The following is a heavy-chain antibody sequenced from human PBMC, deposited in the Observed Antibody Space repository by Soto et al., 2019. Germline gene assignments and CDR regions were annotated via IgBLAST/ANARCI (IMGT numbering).Heavy chain of an antibody. D-gene: IGHD6-13*01. V-gene: IGHV3-23*01. CDR2: ISGSGSST. CDR1: VLPLNSYV. J-gene: IGHJ4*02. CDR3: AKGRTIASSFDY. Sequence: PGGSLRLSCAASVLPLNSYVMSWVRQAPGKGLEWVSAISGSGSSTYYADSVKGRFIVSRDNSKNTLYLQMDSLRAEDTAVYYCAKGRTIASSFDYWAQGSPVTV.